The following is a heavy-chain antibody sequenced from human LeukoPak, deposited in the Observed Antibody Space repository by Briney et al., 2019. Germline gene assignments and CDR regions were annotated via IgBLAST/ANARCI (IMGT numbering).Heavy chain of an antibody. CDR1: GYTFTSYD. D-gene: IGHD2-2*01. CDR3: ATVLVCSSTSCRGPLAY. J-gene: IGHJ4*02. Sequence: ASVKVSCKASGYTFTSYDINWVRQATGQGLEWMGWMNPNSGNTGYAQKFQGRVTMTRNTSISTAYMELSSLRSEDTAVYYCATVLVCSSTSCRGPLAYWDQGTLVTVSS. CDR2: MNPNSGNT. V-gene: IGHV1-8*01.